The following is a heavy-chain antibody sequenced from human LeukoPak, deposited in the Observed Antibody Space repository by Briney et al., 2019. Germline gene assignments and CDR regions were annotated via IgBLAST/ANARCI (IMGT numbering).Heavy chain of an antibody. Sequence: PGGSLRLSCTSSGFAFGDHAMSWVRQAPGKGLEWVSAISGSGGSTYYADSVKGRFTISRDNSKNTLYLQMNSLRAEDTAVYYCAKGGYSGYHSYFDYWGQGALVTVSS. D-gene: IGHD5-12*01. CDR3: AKGGYSGYHSYFDY. J-gene: IGHJ4*02. CDR1: GFAFGDHA. V-gene: IGHV3-23*01. CDR2: ISGSGGST.